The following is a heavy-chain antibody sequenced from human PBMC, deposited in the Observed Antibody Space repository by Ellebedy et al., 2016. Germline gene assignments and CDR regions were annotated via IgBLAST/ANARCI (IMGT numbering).Heavy chain of an antibody. CDR1: GGSISSSNW. Sequence: SETLSLTCAVSGGSISSSNWWCWVRQPPGKGLEWIGEIDHSGSTNYSPSLKGRVTISVDKSKHQFYLKLNSVTAADTAVYYCARVYSGNWFDPWGQGTLVTVSS. CDR3: ARVYSGNWFDP. J-gene: IGHJ5*02. V-gene: IGHV4-4*02. CDR2: IDHSGST. D-gene: IGHD6-13*01.